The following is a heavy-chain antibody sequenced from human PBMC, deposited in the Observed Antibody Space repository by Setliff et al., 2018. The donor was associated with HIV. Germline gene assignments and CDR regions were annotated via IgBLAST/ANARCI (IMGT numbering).Heavy chain of an antibody. CDR1: GDSISGYY. CDR3: ARDQKGYSYGYFDS. CDR2: MHTSGNS. J-gene: IGHJ4*02. Sequence: SETLSLTCTSSGDSISGYYWSWIRQPAGKGLEWIGRMHTSGNSNYNPSLKSRVTMSVDTSKNQFSLRLSSVTAADTAVYYCARDQKGYSYGYFDSWGQGTLVTVSS. V-gene: IGHV4-4*07. D-gene: IGHD5-18*01.